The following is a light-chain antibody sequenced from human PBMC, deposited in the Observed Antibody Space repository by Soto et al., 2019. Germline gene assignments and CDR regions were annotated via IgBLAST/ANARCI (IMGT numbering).Light chain of an antibody. CDR1: QSVSSGF. CDR3: HQYCSSPYT. V-gene: IGKV3-20*01. CDR2: GTS. Sequence: EVVLTQSPGTLSLSPGDRATLSCRASQSVSSGFLAWYQQKPGQAPRLLIYGTSTRAIGVPDRFSGSGSGTDFTLTISRLEPEDFAVYFWHQYCSSPYTFGQGTKLEIK. J-gene: IGKJ2*01.